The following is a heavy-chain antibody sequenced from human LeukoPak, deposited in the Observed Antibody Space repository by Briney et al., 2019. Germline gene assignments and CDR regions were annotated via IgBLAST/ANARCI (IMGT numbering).Heavy chain of an antibody. D-gene: IGHD3-10*01. CDR3: ARGVGTFDY. CDR1: GFSFSTYA. Sequence: GGSLRLSCAASGFSFSTYAMGWVRQAPGKGLEWVSALGTTGDATYYADSAKGRFTISRDNAKNSLELQMISLRAEDTAVYYCARGVGTFDYWGQGTLVTVSS. J-gene: IGHJ4*02. V-gene: IGHV3-23*01. CDR2: LGTTGDAT.